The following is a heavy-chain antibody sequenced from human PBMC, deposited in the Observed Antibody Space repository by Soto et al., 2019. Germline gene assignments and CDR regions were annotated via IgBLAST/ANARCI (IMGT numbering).Heavy chain of an antibody. J-gene: IGHJ6*02. V-gene: IGHV4-61*08. D-gene: IGHD3-22*01. Sequence: SGPTLVNPTQTLTLTCTFSGFSLSTSGVGVGWIRQPPGKALEWIGNIYYIGSTNYNPSLKSRVTISLDTSKNQFSLKLSSVTAADTAVYYCARVRPDYDSSGYYHPQYGMDVWGQGTTVTVSS. CDR3: ARVRPDYDSSGYYHPQYGMDV. CDR1: GFSLSTSGVG. CDR2: IYYIGST.